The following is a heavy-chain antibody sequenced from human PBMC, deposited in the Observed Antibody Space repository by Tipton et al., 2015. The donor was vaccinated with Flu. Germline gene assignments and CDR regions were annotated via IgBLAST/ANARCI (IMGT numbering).Heavy chain of an antibody. V-gene: IGHV4-34*01. CDR3: ARREIAARPFDY. D-gene: IGHD6-6*01. J-gene: IGHJ4*02. Sequence: LRLSCAVYGGSFSGYYWSWIRQPPGKGLEWIGEINHSGSTNYNPSLKSRVTISVDTSKNQFSLKLSSVTAADTAVYYCARREIAARPFDYRGQGTLVTVAA. CDR2: INHSGST. CDR1: GGSFSGYY.